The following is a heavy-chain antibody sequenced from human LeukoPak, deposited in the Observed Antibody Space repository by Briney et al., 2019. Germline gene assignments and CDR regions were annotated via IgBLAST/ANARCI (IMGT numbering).Heavy chain of an antibody. CDR3: ARGTYIYYYDPTGDAFDI. Sequence: GGSLRLSCAASGFTFSSYSMNWVRQAPGKGLEWVSSISSSSSYIYYADSVKGRFTISRDNAKNSLYLQMHSLRAEDTAVYYCARGTYIYYYDPTGDAFDIWGQGTMVTVSS. D-gene: IGHD3-22*01. J-gene: IGHJ3*02. CDR1: GFTFSSYS. CDR2: ISSSSSYI. V-gene: IGHV3-21*01.